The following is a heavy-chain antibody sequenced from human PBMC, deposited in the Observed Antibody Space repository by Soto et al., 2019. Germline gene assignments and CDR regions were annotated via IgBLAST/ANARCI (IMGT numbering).Heavy chain of an antibody. V-gene: IGHV4-61*01. CDR3: ARGPELRNYYYGMDV. D-gene: IGHD1-26*01. CDR1: GGSVRSGSYY. CDR2: IYYSGST. J-gene: IGHJ6*02. Sequence: LSLTCTASGGSVRSGSYYWSWIRQPPGKGLEWIGYIYYSGSTNYNPSLKSRVTISVDTSKNQFSLTLSSVTAADTAVYYCARGPELRNYYYGMDVWGQGTTGTVS.